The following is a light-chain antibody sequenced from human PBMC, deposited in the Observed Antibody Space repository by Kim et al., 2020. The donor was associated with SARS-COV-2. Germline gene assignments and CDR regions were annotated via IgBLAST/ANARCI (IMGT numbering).Light chain of an antibody. V-gene: IGLV3-21*04. CDR2: YDT. Sequence: SVAPGKTARITCGGNNIGSRSVHWYQQKPGQAPVVVTYYDTDRPSGIPERFSGSNSGNTATLTISRAEAGDEADYYCQVWDGSSVVFGGGTQLTVL. J-gene: IGLJ3*02. CDR3: QVWDGSSVV. CDR1: NIGSRS.